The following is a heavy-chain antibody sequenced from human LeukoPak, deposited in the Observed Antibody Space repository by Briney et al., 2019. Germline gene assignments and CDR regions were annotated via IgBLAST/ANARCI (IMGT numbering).Heavy chain of an antibody. CDR2: ISYGGSNK. CDR1: GFTFSSYA. D-gene: IGHD1-26*01. V-gene: IGHV3-30-3*01. CDR3: ARGPPLYSGSYPYYFDY. J-gene: IGHJ4*02. Sequence: PGRSLRLSCAASGFTFSSYAMHWVRQAPGKGLEWVAVISYGGSNKYYADSVKGRFTISRDNSKNTLYLQMNSLRAEDTAVYYCARGPPLYSGSYPYYFDYWGQGTLVTVSS.